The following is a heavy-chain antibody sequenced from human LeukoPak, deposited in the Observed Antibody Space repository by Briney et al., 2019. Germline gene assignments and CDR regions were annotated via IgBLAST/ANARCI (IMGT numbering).Heavy chain of an antibody. D-gene: IGHD3-10*01. CDR2: IWFDGSNK. CDR1: GFSFSTYG. Sequence: AGGSLRLSCEASGFSFSTYGMHWVRQAPGKGLEWVALIWFDGSNKHYANSVKGRFTISRDNSKNTMYLQMDSLRAEDMAVYYCARVVSYYGSSYRLLDLWGRGTLVTVSS. CDR3: ARVVSYYGSSYRLLDL. J-gene: IGHJ2*01. V-gene: IGHV3-33*01.